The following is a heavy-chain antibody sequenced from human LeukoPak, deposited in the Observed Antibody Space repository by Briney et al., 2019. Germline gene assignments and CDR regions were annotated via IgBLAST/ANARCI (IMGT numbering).Heavy chain of an antibody. CDR2: INHSGST. V-gene: IGHV4-34*01. CDR1: GGSFSGYY. J-gene: IGHJ4*02. D-gene: IGHD3-10*01. Sequence: ETLSLTCAVCGGSFSGYYWSWIRQPPGKGLEWIGEINHSGSTNYNPSLKSRVTTSVDTSKNQFSLKLSSVTAADTAVYYCARIYDSGSRGRDYWGQGTLVTVSS. CDR3: ARIYDSGSRGRDY.